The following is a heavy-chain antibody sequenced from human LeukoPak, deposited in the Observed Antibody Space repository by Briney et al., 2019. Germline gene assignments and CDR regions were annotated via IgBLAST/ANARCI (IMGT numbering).Heavy chain of an antibody. CDR3: ARESLVGATTIDY. V-gene: IGHV3-48*03. J-gene: IGHJ4*02. D-gene: IGHD1-26*01. CDR2: ISSSGSTI. Sequence: PGGSLRLSCAASGFTFSSYAMHWVRQAPGKGLEWASYISSSGSTIYYADSVKGRFTISRDNAKNSLYLQMNSLRAEDTAFYYCARESLVGATTIDYWGQGTLVTVSS. CDR1: GFTFSSYA.